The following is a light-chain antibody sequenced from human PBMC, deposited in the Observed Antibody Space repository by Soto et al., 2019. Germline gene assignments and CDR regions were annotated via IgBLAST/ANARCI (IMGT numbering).Light chain of an antibody. J-gene: IGKJ1*01. Sequence: DIQMTQSPSSLSASVGDRVTITCRASQSISIYLNWYQQKPGKAPKLLIYAASNLQSGVPSRFSGSGSGTDFTLTITNLQPEDFATYYCQQSYSPLWTFGQGTKVDIK. CDR2: AAS. CDR1: QSISIY. CDR3: QQSYSPLWT. V-gene: IGKV1-39*01.